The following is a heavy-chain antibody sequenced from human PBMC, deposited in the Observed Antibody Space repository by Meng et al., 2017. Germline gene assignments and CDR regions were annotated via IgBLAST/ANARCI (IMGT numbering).Heavy chain of an antibody. J-gene: IGHJ4*02. CDR2: ISESGRT. D-gene: IGHD6-19*01. V-gene: IGHV4-4*02. CDR1: DGTIGSSIW. CDR3: ASDRSAVAGTNFDY. Sequence: PGVAQLCGNLSLTCAVSDGTIGSSIWLSRVRQHIGKRVKWLGEISESGRTNYTPSLTSRVNISVEKSKNQFYLNLSCVTAADTAVSYCASDRSAVAGTNFDYWGQGTLVTVSS.